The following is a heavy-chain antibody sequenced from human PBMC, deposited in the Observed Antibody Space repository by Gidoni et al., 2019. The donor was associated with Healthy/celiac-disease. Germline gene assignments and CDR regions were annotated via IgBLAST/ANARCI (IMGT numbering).Heavy chain of an antibody. D-gene: IGHD6-6*01. CDR2: INSDGSST. J-gene: IGHJ6*02. CDR3: ARVPSSAYYYYGMDV. Sequence: EVQLVESGGGLVQPGGSLRLSCAASGFPFSSYWMHWVRQAPGKGLVWVSRINSDGSSTSYADSVKGRFTISRDNAKNTLYLQMNSLRAEDTAVYYCARVPSSAYYYYGMDVWGQGTTVTVSS. V-gene: IGHV3-74*01. CDR1: GFPFSSYW.